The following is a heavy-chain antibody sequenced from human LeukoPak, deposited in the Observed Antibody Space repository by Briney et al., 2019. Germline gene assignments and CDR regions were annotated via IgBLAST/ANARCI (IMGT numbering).Heavy chain of an antibody. J-gene: IGHJ4*02. CDR3: ARDKRPYYGSGSYTDY. CDR1: GFTFSSYA. CDR2: ISSSSSYI. V-gene: IGHV3-21*01. Sequence: PGGSLRLSCAASGFTFSSYAMSWVRQAPGKGLEWVSSISSSSSYIYYADSVKGRFTISRDNAKNSLYLQMNSLRAEDTAVYYCARDKRPYYGSGSYTDYWGQGTLVTVSS. D-gene: IGHD3-10*01.